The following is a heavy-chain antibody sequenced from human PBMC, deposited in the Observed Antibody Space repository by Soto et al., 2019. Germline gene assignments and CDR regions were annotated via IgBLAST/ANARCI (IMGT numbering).Heavy chain of an antibody. Sequence: GGSLRLSCAASGFTFNSYAMSWVRQAPGKGLEWVSAISGSGGSTYYAASVKGRFTISRDNSKHTLYLQMNSLRAEDTAVYYCAKDRLPLVVATLADYWGQGTLVTVSA. CDR3: AKDRLPLVVATLADY. CDR1: GFTFNSYA. D-gene: IGHD2-15*01. J-gene: IGHJ4*02. CDR2: ISGSGGST. V-gene: IGHV3-23*01.